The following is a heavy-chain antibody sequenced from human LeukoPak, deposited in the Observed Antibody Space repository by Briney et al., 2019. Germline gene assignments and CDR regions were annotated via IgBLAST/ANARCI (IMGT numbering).Heavy chain of an antibody. Sequence: PSETLSLTCTVSGGSISSRSYYWGWIRQPPGKGLEWIGSIYYSGSNYYNPSLKSRVTMSLDTSKNQFSLRLRSVTAADTAVYYCARHRLFDTTGYYYDFDYWGQGTLVTVSS. CDR1: GGSISSRSYY. V-gene: IGHV4-39*01. J-gene: IGHJ4*02. D-gene: IGHD3-22*01. CDR2: IYYSGSN. CDR3: ARHRLFDTTGYYYDFDY.